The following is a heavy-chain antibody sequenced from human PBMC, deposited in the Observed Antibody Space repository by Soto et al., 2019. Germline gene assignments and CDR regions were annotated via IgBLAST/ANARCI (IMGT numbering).Heavy chain of an antibody. D-gene: IGHD3-22*01. V-gene: IGHV4-4*02. J-gene: IGHJ4*02. CDR1: CGSISSSNW. CDR2: IYHSGST. CDR3: ARVVTVDYYDSSGFDY. Sequence: SETLSLTCAVSCGSISSSNWWSWVRQPPGKGLEWIGEIYHSGSTNYNPSLKSRVTISVDKSKNQFSLKLSSVTAADTAVYYCARVVTVDYYDSSGFDYWGQGTLVT.